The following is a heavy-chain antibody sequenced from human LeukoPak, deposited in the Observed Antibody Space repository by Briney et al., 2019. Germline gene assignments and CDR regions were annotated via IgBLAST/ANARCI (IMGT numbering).Heavy chain of an antibody. CDR3: ARGGVTYYYDSSGYSDY. CDR1: GYTFTSYY. J-gene: IGHJ4*02. CDR2: INPSGGST. Sequence: ASVKVSCKASGYTFTSYYMHWVRQAPGQGLEWMGIINPSGGSTSYAQKLQGRVTMTRDTSISTAYMELSRPRSDDTAVYYCARGGVTYYYDSSGYSDYWGQGTLVTVSS. D-gene: IGHD3-22*01. V-gene: IGHV1-46*01.